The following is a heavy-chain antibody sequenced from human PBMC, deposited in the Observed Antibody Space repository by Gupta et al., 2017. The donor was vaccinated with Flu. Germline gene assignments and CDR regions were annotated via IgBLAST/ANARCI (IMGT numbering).Heavy chain of an antibody. J-gene: IGHJ4*02. Sequence: QVQLVESGGGVVQPGRSLRLSCAASGFTFRSYAMHWVRQAPGKGLEWVAVISYDGSNKYYADSVKGRFTISRDNSKNTLYLQMNSLRAEDTAVYYCAGLGYCSSTSCYTFDYWGQGTLVTVSS. V-gene: IGHV3-30-3*01. CDR2: ISYDGSNK. CDR3: AGLGYCSSTSCYTFDY. D-gene: IGHD2-2*02. CDR1: GFTFRSYA.